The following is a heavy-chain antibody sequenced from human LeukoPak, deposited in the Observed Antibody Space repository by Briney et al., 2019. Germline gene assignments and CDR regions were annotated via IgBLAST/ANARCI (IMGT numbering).Heavy chain of an antibody. D-gene: IGHD3-22*01. V-gene: IGHV3-30*18. CDR2: MSYDGSNK. CDR1: GFTFSNFV. J-gene: IGHJ4*02. Sequence: GGSLRLSCSASGFTFSNFVMHWVRQAPGKGLEWVAVMSYDGSNKYYVDSVKGRFTVSRDNSKNTLYLQMNSLRAEDTAVYYCAKDVYYDSSGYRGYFDYWGQGTLVTVSS. CDR3: AKDVYYDSSGYRGYFDY.